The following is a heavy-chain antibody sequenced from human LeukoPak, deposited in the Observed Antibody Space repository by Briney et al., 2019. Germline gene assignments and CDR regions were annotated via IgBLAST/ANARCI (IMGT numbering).Heavy chain of an antibody. D-gene: IGHD6-19*01. CDR2: INTNTGNP. J-gene: IGHJ4*02. Sequence: ASVKVSCKASGYTFTSYGISWVRQAPGQGLEWMGWINTNTGNPTYAQGFTGRFVFSLDTSVSTAYLQISSLKAEDTAVYYCARVLAVASPTFDYWGQGTLVTVSS. CDR1: GYTFTSYG. CDR3: ARVLAVASPTFDY. V-gene: IGHV7-4-1*02.